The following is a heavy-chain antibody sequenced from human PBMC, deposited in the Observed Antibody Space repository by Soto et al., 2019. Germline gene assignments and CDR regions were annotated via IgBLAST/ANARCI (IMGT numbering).Heavy chain of an antibody. D-gene: IGHD6-13*01. Sequence: QVQLQQWGAGLLKPSETLSLTCAVYGEPFSGYYWSWIRQPPGKGLEWIGEINHSGSTNYNPSLKSRVTISVDTSKNQFSLKLSSVTAAGTAVYYCARSYGSSWYMTFDYWGPGTLVTASS. CDR2: INHSGST. CDR1: GEPFSGYY. J-gene: IGHJ4*02. V-gene: IGHV4-34*01. CDR3: ARSYGSSWYMTFDY.